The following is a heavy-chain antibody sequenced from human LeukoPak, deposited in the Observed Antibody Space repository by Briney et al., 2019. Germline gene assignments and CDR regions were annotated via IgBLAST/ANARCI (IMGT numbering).Heavy chain of an antibody. CDR2: ISPSDGTT. CDR1: GYTFTSYA. D-gene: IGHD6-13*01. V-gene: IGHV1-46*01. Sequence: ASVKVSCKASGYTFTSYAMNWVRQAPGQGLEWMRIISPSDGTTSYAQRFQGRVTMTRDMSTSTVFMELSTLRSEDTAIYYCARDQRGSSSWESYFDYWGQGTLVTVSS. CDR3: ARDQRGSSSWESYFDY. J-gene: IGHJ4*02.